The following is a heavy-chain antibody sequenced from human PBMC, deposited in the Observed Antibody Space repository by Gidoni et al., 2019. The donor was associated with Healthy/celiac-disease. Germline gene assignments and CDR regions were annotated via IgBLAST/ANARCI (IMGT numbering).Heavy chain of an antibody. CDR2: ISGSGGST. CDR1: GFTFSSYA. J-gene: IGHJ4*02. D-gene: IGHD4-17*01. Sequence: EVQLLESGGGLVQPGGSLRLSCAASGFTFSSYAMSWVRQAPGKGLEWVSAISGSGGSTYYADSVKGRFTISRDNSKNMLYLQMNSLRAEDTAVYYCAKDSKYGDYGGYWGQGTLVTVSS. CDR3: AKDSKYGDYGGY. V-gene: IGHV3-23*01.